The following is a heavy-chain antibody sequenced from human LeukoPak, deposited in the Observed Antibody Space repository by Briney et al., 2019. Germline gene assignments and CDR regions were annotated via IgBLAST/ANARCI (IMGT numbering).Heavy chain of an antibody. D-gene: IGHD2-8*02. CDR1: GFTFSDCA. J-gene: IGHJ2*01. CDR3: AKDWRCGTSDPDWYFDL. Sequence: PGGSLRLSCAASGFTFSDCAMTWVRQAPGKGLEWVSAIVKTGGTTYADSVKGRFTNSRDNSKNTLYLQMNSLRAEDTAVYYCAKDWRCGTSDPDWYFDLRGRGTLVTVSS. V-gene: IGHV3-23*01. CDR2: IVKTGGTT.